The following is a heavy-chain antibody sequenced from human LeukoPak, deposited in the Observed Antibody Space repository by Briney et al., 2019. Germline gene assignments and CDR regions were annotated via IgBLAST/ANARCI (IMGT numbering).Heavy chain of an antibody. CDR1: GYSFSNYW. D-gene: IGHD6-13*01. J-gene: IGHJ4*02. CDR3: ARQLGSSWYTQFDY. V-gene: IGHV5-51*01. Sequence: GESLKISCKGSGYSFSNYWIGWVRQMPGKGLEWMGIIYPGDSDTRYSPSFQGQVTISADKSISTAYLQWSSLRASDSAMYYCARQLGSSWYTQFDYWGQGTLVTVSS. CDR2: IYPGDSDT.